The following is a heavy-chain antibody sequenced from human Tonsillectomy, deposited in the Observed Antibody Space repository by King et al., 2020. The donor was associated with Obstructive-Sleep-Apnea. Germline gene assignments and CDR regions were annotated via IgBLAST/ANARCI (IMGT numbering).Heavy chain of an antibody. CDR3: ARGVDTAMVTLGCYFDY. CDR1: GGSISGYY. CDR2: IYNSEST. D-gene: IGHD5-18*01. Sequence: QLQESGPGLVKPSQTLSLTCTVSGGSISGYYCSWIRQPPGKGLEWIGYIYNSESTDYNPSLQSRVTISVDTSKNQFSLKLRSVTAADTAVYYCARGVDTAMVTLGCYFDYWGQGTLVPVPS. V-gene: IGHV4-59*01. J-gene: IGHJ4*02.